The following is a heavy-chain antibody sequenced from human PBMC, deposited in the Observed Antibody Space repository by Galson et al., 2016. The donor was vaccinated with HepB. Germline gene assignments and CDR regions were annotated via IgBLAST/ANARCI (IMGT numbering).Heavy chain of an antibody. CDR1: GFTFNNYA. J-gene: IGHJ2*01. CDR2: ISASGGST. CDR3: AKDPAAMVPYWYFDL. Sequence: SLRLSCAASGFTFNNYAMIWVRQAPGKGLEWVSTISASGGSTYYADSVKGRLTISRDNSKNTVYLQMNSLRVEDTAVYYCAKDPAAMVPYWYFDLWGRGTLVTVSS. V-gene: IGHV3-23*01. D-gene: IGHD5-18*01.